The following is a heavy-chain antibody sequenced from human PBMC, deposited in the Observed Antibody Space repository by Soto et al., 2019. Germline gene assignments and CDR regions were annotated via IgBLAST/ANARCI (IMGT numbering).Heavy chain of an antibody. V-gene: IGHV4-30-4*01. CDR2: IYYSGST. J-gene: IGHJ5*02. Sequence: SETLSLTCTVSGGSISSGDYYWSWIRQPPGKGLEWIGYIYYSGSTYYNPSLRSRVTISVDTSKNQFSLKLSSVTAADTAVYYCASQKLGYNTFDPWGQGTLVTVSS. CDR3: ASQKLGYNTFDP. CDR1: GGSISSGDYY. D-gene: IGHD5-18*01.